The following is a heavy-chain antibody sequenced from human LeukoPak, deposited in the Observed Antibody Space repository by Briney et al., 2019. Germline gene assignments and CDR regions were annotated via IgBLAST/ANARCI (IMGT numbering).Heavy chain of an antibody. J-gene: IGHJ4*02. V-gene: IGHV3-33*01. D-gene: IGHD3-22*01. Sequence: GGSLRLSCAAPGFTFSSYGMHWVRQAPGKGLEWVAVIWYDGSNKYYADSVKGRFTISRDNSKNTLYLQTNSLRAEDTAVYYCARANYDGSGYLFYFDYWGQGTLVTVSS. CDR2: IWYDGSNK. CDR3: ARANYDGSGYLFYFDY. CDR1: GFTFSSYG.